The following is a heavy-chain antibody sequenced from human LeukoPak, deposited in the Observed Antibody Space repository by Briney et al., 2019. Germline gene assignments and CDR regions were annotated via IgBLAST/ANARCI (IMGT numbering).Heavy chain of an antibody. D-gene: IGHD2-2*01. CDR2: IYYSGST. Sequence: SETLSLTCTVSGGSISSSSYYWGWIRQPPGKGLEWIGSIYYSGSTYYNPSLKSRVTISVDTSKNQFSLKLSSVTAADTAVYYCATRTHCSSTSCYPTPFDYWGQGTLVTASS. J-gene: IGHJ4*02. CDR1: GGSISSSSYY. V-gene: IGHV4-39*01. CDR3: ATRTHCSSTSCYPTPFDY.